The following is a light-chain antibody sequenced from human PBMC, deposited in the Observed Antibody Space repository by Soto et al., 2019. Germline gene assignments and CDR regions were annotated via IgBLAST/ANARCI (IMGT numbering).Light chain of an antibody. CDR1: SSNIGAGYD. J-gene: IGLJ3*02. Sequence: SVLTQPPSVSGAPGQRVTISCTGSSSNIGAGYDVHWYQQLPGTAPKLLIYGNSNRPSGVPDRCSGSKSGTSASLAITGLQAEDEADYYCQSYDSSLSGSVFGGGTTLTVL. CDR2: GNS. CDR3: QSYDSSLSGSV. V-gene: IGLV1-40*01.